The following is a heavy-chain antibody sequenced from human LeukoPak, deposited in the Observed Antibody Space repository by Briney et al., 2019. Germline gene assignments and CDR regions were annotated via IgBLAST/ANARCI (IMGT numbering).Heavy chain of an antibody. J-gene: IGHJ5*02. CDR3: ARGQVPAARGYNWFDP. D-gene: IGHD2-2*01. CDR1: GWSFNDYY. V-gene: IGHV4-34*01. Sequence: SETLSLTCAVYGWSFNDYYWNWIRQPPGKGLEWIGEINARGDTNYNPSLKSRVTISDDTSKNQFSLRLTSMIAADTAIYYCARGQVPAARGYNWFDPWGQGTLVTVSS. CDR2: INARGDT.